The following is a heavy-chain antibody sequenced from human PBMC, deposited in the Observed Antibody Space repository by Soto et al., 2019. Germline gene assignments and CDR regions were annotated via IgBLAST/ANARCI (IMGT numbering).Heavy chain of an antibody. J-gene: IGHJ4*02. CDR2: IIPILGIA. Sequence: GASVKVSCKASGGTFSSYTISWVRQAPGQGLEWMGRIIPILGIANYAQKFQGRVTITADKSTSTAYMELSSLRSEDTAVYYCASNSGGTIFGVALHLPYWGQGTLVTVSS. D-gene: IGHD3-3*01. CDR1: GGTFSSYT. CDR3: ASNSGGTIFGVALHLPY. V-gene: IGHV1-69*02.